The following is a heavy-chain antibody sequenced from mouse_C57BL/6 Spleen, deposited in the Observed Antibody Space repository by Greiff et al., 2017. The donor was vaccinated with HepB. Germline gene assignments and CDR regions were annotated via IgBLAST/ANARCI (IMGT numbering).Heavy chain of an antibody. J-gene: IGHJ1*03. CDR2: INPGSGGT. V-gene: IGHV1-54*01. CDR1: GYAFTNYL. Sequence: QVHVKQSGAELVRPGTSVKVSCKASGYAFTNYLIEWVKQRPGQGLEWIGVINPGSGGTNYNEKFKGKATLTADKSSSTAYMQLSSLTSEDSAVYFCARSYGSRDWYFDVWGTGTTVTVSS. D-gene: IGHD1-1*01. CDR3: ARSYGSRDWYFDV.